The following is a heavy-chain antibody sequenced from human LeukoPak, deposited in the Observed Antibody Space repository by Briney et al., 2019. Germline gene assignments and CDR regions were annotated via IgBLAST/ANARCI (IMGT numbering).Heavy chain of an antibody. D-gene: IGHD3-22*01. CDR2: SYTSGST. V-gene: IGHV4-4*07. J-gene: IGHJ3*02. CDR3: ARYRTYYDSSGYPSRGAFDI. Sequence: PSETLSLTCTVSGGSISSYYWSWIRQPAGKGLEWIGRSYTSGSTNYNPSLKSGVTMSVDTSKNQFSLKLSSVTAADTAVYYCARYRTYYDSSGYPSRGAFDIWGQGTMVTVSS. CDR1: GGSISSYY.